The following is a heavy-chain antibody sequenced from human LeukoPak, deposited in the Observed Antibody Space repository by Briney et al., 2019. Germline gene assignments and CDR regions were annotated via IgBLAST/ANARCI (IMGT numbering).Heavy chain of an antibody. Sequence: PETLSLTCTVSGGSISSYYWSWIRQPPGKGLEWIGYIYYSGSTNYNPSLKSRVTISVDTSKNQFSLRLSSVTAADTAVYYCARGGANKYYYGSGSYYLDYWGQGTLVTVSS. D-gene: IGHD3-10*01. CDR1: GGSISSYY. CDR3: ARGGANKYYYGSGSYYLDY. V-gene: IGHV4-59*08. CDR2: IYYSGST. J-gene: IGHJ4*02.